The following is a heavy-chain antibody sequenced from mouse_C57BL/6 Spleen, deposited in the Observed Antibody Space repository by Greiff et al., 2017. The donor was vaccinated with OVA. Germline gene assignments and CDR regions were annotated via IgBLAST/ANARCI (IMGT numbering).Heavy chain of an antibody. J-gene: IGHJ2*01. CDR1: GYTFTSYW. V-gene: IGHV1-69*01. CDR3: ARGDYDGH. CDR2: IDPSDSYT. Sequence: QVQLQQPGAELVMPGASVKLSCKASGYTFTSYWMHWVKQRPGQGLEWIGEIDPSDSYTNYNQKFKGKSTLTVDKSSSTAYMQLSSLTSEDSAVYYCARGDYDGHWGQGTTLTVSS. D-gene: IGHD2-4*01.